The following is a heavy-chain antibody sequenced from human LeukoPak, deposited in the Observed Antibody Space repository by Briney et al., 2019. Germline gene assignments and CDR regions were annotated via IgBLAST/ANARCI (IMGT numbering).Heavy chain of an antibody. Sequence: PGGSLRLSCATSGFTFSTYWMHWVRQTPGKELEWVARINSDGRTTVYADSVGGRFAISRDNAKNTLYLQMNSLRAEDTAVYYCTSDSPDYGMDVWGQGTTVIVSS. CDR1: GFTFSTYW. V-gene: IGHV3-74*01. CDR3: TSDSPDYGMDV. J-gene: IGHJ6*02. CDR2: INSDGRTT.